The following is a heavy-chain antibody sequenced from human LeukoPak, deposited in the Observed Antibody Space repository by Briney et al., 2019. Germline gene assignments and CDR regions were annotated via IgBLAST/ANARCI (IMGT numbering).Heavy chain of an antibody. D-gene: IGHD5-24*01. J-gene: IGHJ4*02. CDR2: ISAFNGNT. V-gene: IGHV1-18*01. CDR3: ARDWDGYNGIDY. CDR1: GYTFTSYG. Sequence: EASVKVSCKASGYTFTSYGLTWVRQAPGQGLEWMGWISAFNGNTNYAQKLQGRVTMTTDTSTSTAYMELRSLRSDDTAVYYCARDWDGYNGIDYWGQGTLVTVSS.